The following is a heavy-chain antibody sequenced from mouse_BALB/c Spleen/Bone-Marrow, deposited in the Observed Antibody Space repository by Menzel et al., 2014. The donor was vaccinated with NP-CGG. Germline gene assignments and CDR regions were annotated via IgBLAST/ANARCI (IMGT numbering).Heavy chain of an antibody. V-gene: IGHV14-3*02. CDR1: GFNIKDTY. CDR2: IDPANGNT. Sequence: VQLKESGAELVKPGASVKLSCSASGFNIKDTYMHWVKQRPEQGLEWIGRIDPANGNTKYDPKFQDKATITADTSSNTVDLQLSSLTFEDTAVYYCARQEFAIYWYFDVWGAGTTVTVSS. D-gene: IGHD1-3*01. CDR3: ARQEFAIYWYFDV. J-gene: IGHJ1*01.